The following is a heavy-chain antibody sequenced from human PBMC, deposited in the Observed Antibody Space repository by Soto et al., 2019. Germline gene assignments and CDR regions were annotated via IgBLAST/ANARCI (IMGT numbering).Heavy chain of an antibody. D-gene: IGHD3-16*01. CDR3: AMVDVYVTPSPQDV. CDR1: GYTFTSYG. CDR2: INTYNGNT. J-gene: IGHJ6*02. V-gene: IGHV1-18*01. Sequence: QVQLVQSGAEVKNPGASVKVSCKTSGYTFTSYGIGWARQAPGQGLEWMGWINTYNGNTNYAQNLQGRVTQTTDTSTSTAYMALRSLRSNDTAIYYCAMVDVYVTPSPQDVWGQGTTVTVSS.